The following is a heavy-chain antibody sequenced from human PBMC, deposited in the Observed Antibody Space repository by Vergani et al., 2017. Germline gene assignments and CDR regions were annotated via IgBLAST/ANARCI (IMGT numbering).Heavy chain of an antibody. J-gene: IGHJ3*01. D-gene: IGHD2-2*02. CDR2: IRNGGRDT. CDR3: AKICSGISCYIDEAFDL. V-gene: IGHV3-30*02. Sequence: QAQLVESGGGVVQPGGSLRLSCEASGFTLSNYGMHWVRQAPGKGLQWVTVIRNGGRDTYYADSVKGRFTISRDDSKNMLYLQMNSLRAEDTAVYYCAKICSGISCYIDEAFDLWGQGTLVSVSS. CDR1: GFTLSNYG.